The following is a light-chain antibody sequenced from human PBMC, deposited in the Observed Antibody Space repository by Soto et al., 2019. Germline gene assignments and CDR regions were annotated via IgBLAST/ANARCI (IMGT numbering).Light chain of an antibody. CDR1: QSIRNW. CDR3: QHYNSYSEA. CDR2: GAS. J-gene: IGKJ1*01. Sequence: DIQMAQYPSSLSASGGDRVAMSCGASQSIRNWLAWYQDKPGKAPKLLIYGASSLESGVPSRFSGSGSGTEFTLTIGGLQPDDFATYYCQHYNSYSEAFGQGTKVDIK. V-gene: IGKV1-5*01.